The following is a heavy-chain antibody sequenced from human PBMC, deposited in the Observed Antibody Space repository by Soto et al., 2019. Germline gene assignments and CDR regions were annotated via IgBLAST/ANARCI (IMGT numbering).Heavy chain of an antibody. D-gene: IGHD4-17*01. CDR1: GGSISSSSYY. J-gene: IGHJ5*02. CDR3: ARRNGAHPNWFAP. Sequence: QLQLQESGPGLVKPSETLSLTCTVSGGSISSSSYYWGWIRQPPGKGLEWIGSIYYSGSTYYNPSLKSRVTISAATSRNQVSLKLSSVTAADTAVYYGARRNGAHPNWFAPWGQGSMVTVSS. V-gene: IGHV4-39*01. CDR2: IYYSGST.